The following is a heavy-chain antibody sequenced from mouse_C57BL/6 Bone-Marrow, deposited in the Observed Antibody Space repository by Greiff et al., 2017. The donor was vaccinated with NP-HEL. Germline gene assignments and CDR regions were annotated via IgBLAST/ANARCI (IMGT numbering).Heavy chain of an antibody. Sequence: EVQRVESGGDLVKPGGSLKLSCAASGFTFSSYGMSWVRQTPDKRLEWVAPISSGGSYTYYPDSVKGRFTLSRDNAKNTLYLQMSSLKSEDTAMYYCARHGVYGIFDYWGQGTTLTVSS. CDR1: GFTFSSYG. V-gene: IGHV5-6*01. CDR3: ARHGVYGIFDY. CDR2: ISSGGSYT. D-gene: IGHD2-1*01. J-gene: IGHJ2*01.